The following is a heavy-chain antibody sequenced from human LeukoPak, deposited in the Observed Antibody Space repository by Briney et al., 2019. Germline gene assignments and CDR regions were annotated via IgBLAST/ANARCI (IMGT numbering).Heavy chain of an antibody. Sequence: ASVKVSCMASGGTFSSYAISWVRQAPGQGLEWMGGIIPILGTANYAQKFQGRVTITTDESTSTAYMELSSLRSEDTAVYYCARDNGYCSGGSCYLLDYWGQGTLVTVSS. V-gene: IGHV1-69*05. CDR1: GGTFSSYA. D-gene: IGHD2-15*01. J-gene: IGHJ4*02. CDR2: IIPILGTA. CDR3: ARDNGYCSGGSCYLLDY.